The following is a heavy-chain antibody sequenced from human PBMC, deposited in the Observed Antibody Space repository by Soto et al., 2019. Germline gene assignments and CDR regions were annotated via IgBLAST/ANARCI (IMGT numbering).Heavy chain of an antibody. CDR3: ARGATVAGVYYFDY. CDR1: GGSISSGDYY. CDR2: IYYSGST. D-gene: IGHD6-19*01. V-gene: IGHV4-30-4*01. Sequence: SETLSLTCTVSGGSISSGDYYWSWIRQPPGKGLEWIGYIYYSGSTYYNPSLKSRVTISVDTSKNQFSLKLSSVTAADTAVYYCARGATVAGVYYFDYWGQGTLVTVSS. J-gene: IGHJ4*02.